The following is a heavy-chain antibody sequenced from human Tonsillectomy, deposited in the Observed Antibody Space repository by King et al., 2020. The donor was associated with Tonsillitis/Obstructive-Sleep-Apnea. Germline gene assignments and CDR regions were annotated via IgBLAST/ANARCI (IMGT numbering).Heavy chain of an antibody. J-gene: IGHJ5*01. V-gene: IGHV1-69*10. D-gene: IGHD3-22*01. CDR1: GGTFSSYA. CDR2: IIPILGIA. CDR3: ARGATYYYDSSGYYYPDS. Sequence: QLVQSGAEVKKPGSSVKVSCKASGGTFSSYAISWVRQAPGQGLEWMGGIIPILGIANYAQKFQGRVTITADKSTSTAYMELSSLRSEDTAVYYCARGATYYYDSSGYYYPDSWGQGTLVTVSS.